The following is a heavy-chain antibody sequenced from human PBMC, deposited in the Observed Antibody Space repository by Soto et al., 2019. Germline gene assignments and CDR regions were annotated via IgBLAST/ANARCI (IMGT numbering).Heavy chain of an antibody. CDR2: ISSNGGST. J-gene: IGHJ6*02. CDR3: VKDPDDTGIAAAGTFYYYYGMDV. Sequence: PGGSLRLSCSASGFTFSSYAMHWVRQAPGKGLEYVSAISSNGGSTYYADSVKGRFTISRDNSKNTLYLQMSSLRAEDTAVYYCVKDPDDTGIAAAGTFYYYYGMDVWGQGTTVTVSS. D-gene: IGHD6-13*01. CDR1: GFTFSSYA. V-gene: IGHV3-64D*06.